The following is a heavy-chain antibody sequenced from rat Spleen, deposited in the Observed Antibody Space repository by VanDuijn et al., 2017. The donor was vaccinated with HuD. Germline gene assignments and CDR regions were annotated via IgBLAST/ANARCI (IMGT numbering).Heavy chain of an antibody. CDR2: ISYDGIST. CDR3: ATGPRILRLDWFAY. D-gene: IGHD1-6*01. CDR1: GFIFGDFY. J-gene: IGHJ3*01. Sequence: EVQLVESDGGLVQPGRSLKLSCAASGFIFGDFYMAWVRQAPTKGLEWVATISYDGISTYYRDSVKGRFTISRDNAKSTLYLQMDSLRSEDTATYYCATGPRILRLDWFAYWGQGTLVTVSS. V-gene: IGHV5-29*01.